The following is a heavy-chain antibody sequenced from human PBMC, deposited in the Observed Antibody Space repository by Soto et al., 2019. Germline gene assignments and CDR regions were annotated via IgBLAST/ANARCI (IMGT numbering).Heavy chain of an antibody. V-gene: IGHV4-31*03. CDR2: IYYSGST. D-gene: IGHD2-2*01. CDR3: ARGSTSCCPDY. J-gene: IGHJ4*01. Sequence: SETLSLTCTVSGGSISSGGYYWSWIRQHPGKGLEWIGYIYYSGSTYYNPSLKSRVTISVDTSKNQFSLRLSSVTAADTAVYYCARGSTSCCPDYWGHGTLVTVS. CDR1: GGSISSGGYY.